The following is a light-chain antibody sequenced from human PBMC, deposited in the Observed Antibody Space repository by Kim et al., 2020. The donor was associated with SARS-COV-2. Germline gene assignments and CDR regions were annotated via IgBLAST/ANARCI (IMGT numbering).Light chain of an antibody. CDR1: NSKNRASLE. Sequence: GNLSLTGGNSKNRASLEVHWDQQVPGTAPKLLIYGNSNRPSGVPDRFSGSKSGTSASLAITGLQAEDEADYYCQSYDSSLSGYVFGTGTKVTVL. CDR3: QSYDSSLSGYV. J-gene: IGLJ1*01. V-gene: IGLV1-40*01. CDR2: GNS.